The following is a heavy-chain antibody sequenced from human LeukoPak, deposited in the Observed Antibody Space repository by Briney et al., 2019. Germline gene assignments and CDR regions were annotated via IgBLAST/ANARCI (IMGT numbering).Heavy chain of an antibody. CDR3: ARHIVLRYFDWLRGIPPDTVDY. Sequence: GGSLRLSCAASGFTFSSYAMSWIRQAPGKGLEWVSYISSSGSTIYYADSVKGRFTISRDNAKNSLYLQMNSLRAEDTAVYYCARHIVLRYFDWLRGIPPDTVDYWGQGTLVTVSS. D-gene: IGHD3-9*01. CDR2: ISSSGSTI. V-gene: IGHV3-11*01. CDR1: GFTFSSYA. J-gene: IGHJ4*02.